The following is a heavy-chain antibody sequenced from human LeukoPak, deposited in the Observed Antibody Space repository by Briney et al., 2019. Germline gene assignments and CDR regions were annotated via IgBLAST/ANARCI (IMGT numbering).Heavy chain of an antibody. J-gene: IGHJ6*02. CDR1: GFTFSNYG. CDR2: IWYDGSNK. Sequence: GGSLRLSCAASGFTFSNYGMHWVRQAPGKGLEWVAVIWYDGSNKYYADSVKGRFTISRDNSKNTLYLQMNSLRAEDTAVYYCARSYSAYAPAYGVDVWGQGTTVTVSS. CDR3: ARSYSAYAPAYGVDV. D-gene: IGHD5-12*01. V-gene: IGHV3-33*01.